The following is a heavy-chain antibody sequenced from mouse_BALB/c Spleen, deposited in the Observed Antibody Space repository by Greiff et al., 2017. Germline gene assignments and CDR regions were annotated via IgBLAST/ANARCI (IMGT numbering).Heavy chain of an antibody. CDR1: GYSFTGYY. D-gene: IGHD2-4*01. CDR3: ARFDYDVSDAMDY. CDR2: ISCYNGAT. Sequence: LVTTGASVKISCKASGYSFTGYYMHWVKQSHGKSLEWIGYISCYNGATSYNQKFKGKATFTVDTSSSTAYMQFNSLTSEDSAVYYCARFDYDVSDAMDYWGQGTSVTVSS. V-gene: IGHV1S34*01. J-gene: IGHJ4*01.